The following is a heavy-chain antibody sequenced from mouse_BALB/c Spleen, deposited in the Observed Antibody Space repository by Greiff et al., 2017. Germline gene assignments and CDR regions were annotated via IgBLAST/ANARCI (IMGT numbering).Heavy chain of an antibody. Sequence: EVHLVESGGGLVQPGGSLKLSCAASGFTFSSYGMSWVRQTPDKRLELVATINSNGGSTYYPDSVKGRFTISRDNAKNTLYLQMSSLKSEDTAMYYCARAAGFYAMDYWGQGTSVTVSS. CDR1: GFTFSSYG. J-gene: IGHJ4*01. CDR2: INSNGGST. CDR3: ARAAGFYAMDY. V-gene: IGHV5-6-3*01.